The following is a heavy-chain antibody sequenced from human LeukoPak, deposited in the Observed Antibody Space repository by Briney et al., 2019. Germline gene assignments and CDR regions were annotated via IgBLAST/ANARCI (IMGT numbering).Heavy chain of an antibody. Sequence: SETLPLTCTVSGGSLSSYYWSWIRQPPGKGLEWIGYIYYSGSTNYNPSLKSRVTISVDTSKNQFSLKLSSVTAADTAVYYCARGGYCSGGSCYPLLNYWGQGTLVTVSS. CDR1: GGSLSSYY. CDR2: IYYSGST. CDR3: ARGGYCSGGSCYPLLNY. J-gene: IGHJ4*02. D-gene: IGHD2-15*01. V-gene: IGHV4-59*01.